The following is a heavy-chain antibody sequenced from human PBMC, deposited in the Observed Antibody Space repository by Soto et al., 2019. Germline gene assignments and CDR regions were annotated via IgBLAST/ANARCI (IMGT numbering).Heavy chain of an antibody. Sequence: QITLKESGPTLVKPTQTLTLTCTFSGFSLSTSGVGVGWIRQPPGKALEWLALIYWDDDKRYSPSLKSRLTITKDTSKNQVVLTMTNMDPVDTATYYCAHSLIAAVIPQDAFDYWGQGTLVTVSS. CDR3: AHSLIAAVIPQDAFDY. V-gene: IGHV2-5*02. CDR2: IYWDDDK. D-gene: IGHD6-13*01. J-gene: IGHJ4*02. CDR1: GFSLSTSGVG.